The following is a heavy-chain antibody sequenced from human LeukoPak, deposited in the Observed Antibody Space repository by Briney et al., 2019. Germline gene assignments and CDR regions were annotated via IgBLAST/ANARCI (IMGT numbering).Heavy chain of an antibody. V-gene: IGHV4-59*01. CDR3: ARDIYGSGRGWFDT. D-gene: IGHD3-10*01. CDR2: IHYSGST. J-gene: IGHJ5*02. Sequence: SETLSLTCTVSHVSISTYYWSWIRQPPGKGLEWMGYIHYSGSTNYNPSLKSRVTISVDTSKRQLSLMLRSGTAADTAVYYCARDIYGSGRGWFDTWGQGRLVTVSS. CDR1: HVSISTYY.